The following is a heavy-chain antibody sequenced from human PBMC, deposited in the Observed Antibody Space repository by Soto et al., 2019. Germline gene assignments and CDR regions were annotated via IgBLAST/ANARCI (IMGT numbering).Heavy chain of an antibody. J-gene: IGHJ6*02. Sequence: GASVKVSCKASGYTFTGYYMHWVRQAPGQGLEWMGWINPNSGGTNYAQKFQGWVTMTRDTSISTAYMELSRLRSDDTAVYYCARDSPLGGSSSTSCYYYGMDAWGQGTTVTVSS. CDR2: INPNSGGT. CDR3: ARDSPLGGSSSTSCYYYGMDA. CDR1: GYTFTGYY. D-gene: IGHD6-6*01. V-gene: IGHV1-2*04.